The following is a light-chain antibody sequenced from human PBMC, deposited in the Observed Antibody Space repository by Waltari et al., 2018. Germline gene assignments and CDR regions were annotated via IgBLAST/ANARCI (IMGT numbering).Light chain of an antibody. J-gene: IGLJ2*01. CDR3: SSQSTKNGVI. Sequence: QSALTQPASVSGSPGQSITISCTGSSSDVGGDDSVSWYEDHPGQAPKAIIYDVNKRPSGVSDRFSGSKSGNMASLTISGLQAEDEATFYCSSQSTKNGVIFGGGTKVTVL. CDR2: DVN. V-gene: IGLV2-14*03. CDR1: SSDVGGDDS.